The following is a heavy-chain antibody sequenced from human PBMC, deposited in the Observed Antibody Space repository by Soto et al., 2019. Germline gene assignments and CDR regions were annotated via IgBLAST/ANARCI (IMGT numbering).Heavy chain of an antibody. D-gene: IGHD6-19*01. CDR2: IYYSGST. J-gene: IGHJ4*02. CDR1: GGSISSYY. CDR3: ARFSRSSGWYVETDY. V-gene: IGHV4-59*01. Sequence: SATLSLTCTVSGGSISSYYWSWIRQPPGKGLEWIGYIYYSGSTNYNPSLKSRVTISVDTSKNQFSLKLSSVTAADTAVYYCARFSRSSGWYVETDYWGQGTLVTVS.